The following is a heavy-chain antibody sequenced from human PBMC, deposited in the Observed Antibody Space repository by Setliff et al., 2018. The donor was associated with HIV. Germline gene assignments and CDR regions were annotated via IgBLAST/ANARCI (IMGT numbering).Heavy chain of an antibody. V-gene: IGHV1-18*01. CDR1: GYTFINYH. D-gene: IGHD3-22*01. CDR2: ISASSVNT. CDR3: VRGVTRDISGYYRDEYFQH. Sequence: GASVKVSCKASGYTFINYHITWVRQAPGQGLEWVGSISASSVNTNYTQGRVTMTTDISTNTAYMEMRTLRSDDTAVYYCVRGVTRDISGYYRDEYFQHWGQGTPVTVSS. J-gene: IGHJ1*01.